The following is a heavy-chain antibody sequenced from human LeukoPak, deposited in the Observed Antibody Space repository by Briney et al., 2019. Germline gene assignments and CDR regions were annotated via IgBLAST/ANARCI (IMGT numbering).Heavy chain of an antibody. CDR3: ARGGTTPYYFDD. V-gene: IGHV4-4*07. J-gene: IGHJ4*02. CDR1: GGSITSYY. D-gene: IGHD2-15*01. Sequence: PSETLSLTCTVSGGSITSYYWSWIRQPAGKGLEWIGRIYSNENTNYNPSLKSRVTMSVDTSKSQFSLKLSSVTAADTAVYYCARGGTTPYYFDDWGQGTLVTVSS. CDR2: IYSNENT.